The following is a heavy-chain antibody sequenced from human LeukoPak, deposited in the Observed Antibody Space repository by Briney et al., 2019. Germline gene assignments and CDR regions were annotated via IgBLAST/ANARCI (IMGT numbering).Heavy chain of an antibody. CDR2: ISGSGGST. Sequence: GGSLRLSCAASGFTFSSYAMSWVRQAPGKGLEWVSAISGSGGSTYYADSVKGRFTISRDNSKNTLYLQMNSLRAEDTAIYYCAIDSSSWYSGYYFDNWGQGTLVTVSS. D-gene: IGHD6-13*01. CDR3: AIDSSSWYSGYYFDN. CDR1: GFTFSSYA. V-gene: IGHV3-23*01. J-gene: IGHJ4*02.